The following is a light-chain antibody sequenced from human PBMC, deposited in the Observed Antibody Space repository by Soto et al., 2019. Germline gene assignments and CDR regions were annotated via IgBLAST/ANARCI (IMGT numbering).Light chain of an antibody. CDR2: DVS. Sequence: QSALTQPASVSGSPGQSITISCTGTSSDVGRYNYVSWYQQHPGKAPKLMIHDVSNQPSGVSNRFSGSKSGNTASLTISGLQAEDEADYYCSSYTGSGTRVFGTGTKLTVL. V-gene: IGLV2-14*01. CDR3: SSYTGSGTRV. CDR1: SSDVGRYNY. J-gene: IGLJ1*01.